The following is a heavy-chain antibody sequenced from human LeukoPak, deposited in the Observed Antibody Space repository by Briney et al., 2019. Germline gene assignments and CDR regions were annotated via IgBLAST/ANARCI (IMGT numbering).Heavy chain of an antibody. CDR1: GYTFTGYY. V-gene: IGHV1-2*02. Sequence: ASVKVSCKASGYTFTGYYIHWVRQAPGQGLEWMGWLNPNTGGTNYAQKFQGRVTMTRDTSISTAYMELGRLSSDDTAVYNCARGDGSGNSYGLIHDHWGQGTLVIVSS. D-gene: IGHD3-10*01. CDR2: LNPNTGGT. CDR3: ARGDGSGNSYGLIHDH. J-gene: IGHJ4*02.